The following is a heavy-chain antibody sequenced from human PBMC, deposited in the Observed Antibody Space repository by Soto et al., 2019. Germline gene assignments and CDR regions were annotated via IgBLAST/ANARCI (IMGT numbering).Heavy chain of an antibody. V-gene: IGHV1-2*04. Sequence: QVQLVQSGAEVKKPGASVKVSCKASGYTFTGYYMHWVRQAPGQGLEWMGWINPNSGGTNYAQKFQGWVTMARDTSISTAYMELSRLRSDDTAVYYWARSEPLWFGDAIYSYGMDVWGQGTTVTVSS. CDR3: ARSEPLWFGDAIYSYGMDV. J-gene: IGHJ6*02. CDR1: GYTFTGYY. D-gene: IGHD3-10*01. CDR2: INPNSGGT.